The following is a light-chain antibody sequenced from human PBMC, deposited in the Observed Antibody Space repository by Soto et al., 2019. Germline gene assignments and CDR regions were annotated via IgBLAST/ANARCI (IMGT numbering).Light chain of an antibody. J-gene: IGLJ2*01. Sequence: QSVLTQPASVSGSPGQSITISCTGTSRDIGAYIYVSWFQQYPGRAPKCMIYDVNNRPSVVSNRFSGSKSGNTASLTISGLQAEDEAVYFCTSYTTANTLALGGGTKLTVL. CDR3: TSYTTANTLA. V-gene: IGLV2-14*01. CDR1: SRDIGAYIY. CDR2: DVN.